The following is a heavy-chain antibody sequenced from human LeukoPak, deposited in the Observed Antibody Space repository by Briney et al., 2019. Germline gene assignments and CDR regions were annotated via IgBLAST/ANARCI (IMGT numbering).Heavy chain of an antibody. CDR3: AKALGYCSSGSCYSDSNYYYYYYMDV. Sequence: GGSLRLSCAASGFTFSSYAMSWVCQAPGKGLEWVSAISGSGGSTYYADSVKGRFTISRDNSKNALYLQMNSLRAEDSAVYYCAKALGYCSSGSCYSDSNYYYYYYMDVWGKGTTVTVSS. CDR2: ISGSGGST. V-gene: IGHV3-23*01. CDR1: GFTFSSYA. D-gene: IGHD2-15*01. J-gene: IGHJ6*03.